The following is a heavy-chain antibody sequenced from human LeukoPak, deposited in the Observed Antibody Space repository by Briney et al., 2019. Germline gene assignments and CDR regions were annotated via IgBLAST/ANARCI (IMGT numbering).Heavy chain of an antibody. V-gene: IGHV1-69*04. CDR3: ARDPRNVVVPAALYFDY. Sequence: SVKVSCKASGGTFSSYTISWVRQAPGQGLEWMGRIIPILGVANYAQKFQGRVTITADISTSTAYMELSRLRSDDTAVYYCARDPRNVVVPAALYFDYWGQGTLVTVSS. CDR1: GGTFSSYT. J-gene: IGHJ4*02. D-gene: IGHD2-2*01. CDR2: IIPILGVA.